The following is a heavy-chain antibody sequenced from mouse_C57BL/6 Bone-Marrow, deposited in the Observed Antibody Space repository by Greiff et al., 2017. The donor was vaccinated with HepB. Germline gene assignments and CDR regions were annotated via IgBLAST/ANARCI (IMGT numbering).Heavy chain of an antibody. J-gene: IGHJ2*01. CDR2: IYPGGGYT. Sequence: QVQLKESGAELVRPGTSVKMSCKASGYTFTNYWIGWVKQRPGHGLEWIGDIYPGGGYTNYNEKFKGKATLTADKSSSTAYMQFSSLTSEDSAIYYCARRGDYYGSGYDYWGKGTTLTVSS. D-gene: IGHD1-1*01. CDR1: GYTFTNYW. CDR3: ARRGDYYGSGYDY. V-gene: IGHV1-63*01.